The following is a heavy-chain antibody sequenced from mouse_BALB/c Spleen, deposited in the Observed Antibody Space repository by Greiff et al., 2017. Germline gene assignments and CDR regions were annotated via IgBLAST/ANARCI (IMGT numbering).Heavy chain of an antibody. CDR3: ARSRTDYDYASWFAY. V-gene: IGHV1-31*01. Sequence: VQLKESGPELVKPGASVKISCKASGYSFTGYYMHWVKQSHVKSLEWIGRINPYNGATSYNQNFKDKASLTVDKSSSTAYMELHSLTSEDSAVYYCARSRTDYDYASWFAYWGQGTLVTVSA. D-gene: IGHD2-4*01. CDR2: INPYNGAT. CDR1: GYSFTGYY. J-gene: IGHJ3*01.